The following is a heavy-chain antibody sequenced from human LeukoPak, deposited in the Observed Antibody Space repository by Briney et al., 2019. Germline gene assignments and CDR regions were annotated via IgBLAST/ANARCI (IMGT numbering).Heavy chain of an antibody. Sequence: GGSLRLSCAASGFTFSSYAMSWVSQAPGKGGEGVSAISGSGGSTYYADSVRGLFTISRDNSKNTLYLQMNSLRAEDTAVYYCTKGREYYYDSSGYYHYFDYWGQGTLVTVSS. J-gene: IGHJ4*02. CDR1: GFTFSSYA. V-gene: IGHV3-23*01. CDR2: ISGSGGST. D-gene: IGHD3-22*01. CDR3: TKGREYYYDSSGYYHYFDY.